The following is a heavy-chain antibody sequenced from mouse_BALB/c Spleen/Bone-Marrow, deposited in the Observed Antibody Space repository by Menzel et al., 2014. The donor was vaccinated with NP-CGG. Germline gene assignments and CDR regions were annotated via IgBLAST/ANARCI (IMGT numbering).Heavy chain of an antibody. D-gene: IGHD4-1*01. V-gene: IGHV7-3*02. CDR3: TRDMGGILFDS. Sequence: EVMLVEPGGGLVQPGGSLRLSCVTSGFTFIDYYMNWVRQPPGKALEWVGFIRNKAYGYTTEYSASVKGRFTISRDNSQSILYLQMNTLRAEDSATYYCTRDMGGILFDSWGQGTTLTVSS. CDR1: GFTFIDYY. J-gene: IGHJ2*01. CDR2: IRNKAYGYTT.